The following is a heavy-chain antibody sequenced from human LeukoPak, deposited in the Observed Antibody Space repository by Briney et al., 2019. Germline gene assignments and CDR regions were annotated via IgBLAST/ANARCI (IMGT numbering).Heavy chain of an antibody. CDR3: ARLEPFETIFGVVTGYGMDV. Sequence: GGSLRLSCAASGFTFSNAGISWVRQAPGKGLEWVANIKQDGSEKYYVDSVKGRFTISRDNAKNSLYLQMNSLRAEDTAVYYCARLEPFETIFGVVTGYGMDVWGQGTTVTVSS. CDR1: GFTFSNAG. J-gene: IGHJ6*02. V-gene: IGHV3-7*05. D-gene: IGHD3-3*02. CDR2: IKQDGSEK.